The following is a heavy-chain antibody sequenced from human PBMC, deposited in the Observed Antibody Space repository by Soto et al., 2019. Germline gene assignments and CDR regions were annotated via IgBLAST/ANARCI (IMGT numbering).Heavy chain of an antibody. D-gene: IGHD3-10*01. CDR2: INNGGSS. CDR3: ARGRGDGYNQNGYFAL. J-gene: IGHJ2*01. CDR1: GGSFSGYY. Sequence: QVHLQQWGAGLLKPSETLSLTCAVYGGSFSGYYWSWIRQPPGKWLAWIGEINNGGSSNYNPSLKSRGSMSVGTSNNQFSLKLTSVTAADTAVYYCARGRGDGYNQNGYFALCGRGTLVTVSS. V-gene: IGHV4-34*01.